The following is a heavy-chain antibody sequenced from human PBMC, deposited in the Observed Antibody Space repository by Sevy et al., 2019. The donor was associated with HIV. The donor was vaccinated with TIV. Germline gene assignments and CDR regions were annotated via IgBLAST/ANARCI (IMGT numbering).Heavy chain of an antibody. CDR1: GFSLSTSGMC. CDR3: ARIPLCGPYYYYGMDV. Sequence: SGPTLVKPTQTLTLTCTFSGFSLSTSGMCVSWIRQPPGKALEWLALIDWDDDKYYSTSLKTRLTISKDTSKNQVVLTMTTMDPVDTATYYCARIPLCGPYYYYGMDVWGQGTTVTVSS. CDR2: IDWDDDK. V-gene: IGHV2-70*01. J-gene: IGHJ6*02.